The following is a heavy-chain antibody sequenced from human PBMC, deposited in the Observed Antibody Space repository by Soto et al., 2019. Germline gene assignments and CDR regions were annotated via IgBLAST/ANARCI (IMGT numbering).Heavy chain of an antibody. CDR1: GFTFSSYS. D-gene: IGHD3-10*01. CDR2: ISSSSSYI. Sequence: EVQLVESGGGLVKPGGSLRLSCAASGFTFSSYSMNWVRQAPGKGLEWVSSISSSSSYIYYADSVKGRFTISRDNAKNSLYLQMSSLRAEDTAVYYCARDAPYYGSGSYYPEYYYYYYYMDVWGKGTTVTVSS. V-gene: IGHV3-21*01. J-gene: IGHJ6*03. CDR3: ARDAPYYGSGSYYPEYYYYYYYMDV.